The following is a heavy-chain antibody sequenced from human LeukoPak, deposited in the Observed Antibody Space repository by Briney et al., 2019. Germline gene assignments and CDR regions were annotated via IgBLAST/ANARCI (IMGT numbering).Heavy chain of an antibody. V-gene: IGHV1-8*01. CDR2: MSPNSGNT. CDR1: GYTFTSYD. D-gene: IGHD6-19*01. J-gene: IGHJ6*02. CDR3: ARGLGITQWLVLNYYYYGMDV. Sequence: ASVTVSCKSSGYTFTSYDIHWVRQATGQGLEWMGWMSPNSGNTGYAQKFQGRVTMTRNTSISTAYMELSSLRSEDTAVYYCARGLGITQWLVLNYYYYGMDVWGQGTTVTVSS.